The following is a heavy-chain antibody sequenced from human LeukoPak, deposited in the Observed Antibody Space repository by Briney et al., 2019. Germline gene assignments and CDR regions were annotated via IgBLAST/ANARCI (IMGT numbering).Heavy chain of an antibody. CDR2: ISYDGSNK. V-gene: IGHV3-30-3*01. D-gene: IGHD3-3*01. CDR3: ARTYYDAYFDY. Sequence: PGGSLRLSCAASGFTFSSYAMPWVRQAPGKGLEWVAVISYDGSNKYYADSVKGRFTISRDNSKNTLYLQMNSLRAEDTAVYYCARTYYDAYFDYWGQGTLVTVSS. J-gene: IGHJ4*02. CDR1: GFTFSSYA.